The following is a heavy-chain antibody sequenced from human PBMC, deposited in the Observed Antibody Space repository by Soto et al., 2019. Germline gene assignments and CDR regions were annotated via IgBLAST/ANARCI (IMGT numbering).Heavy chain of an antibody. Sequence: QVHLVQSGAEVKMPGASVKVSCKGSGCTFTSYGITWVRQAPGQGLEWMGWISAHNGNTNYAQKLQGRATVTRDTSTSTAYMELRSLRSDDTAVYYCARGRYGDYWGQGALVTVSS. D-gene: IGHD1-1*01. CDR1: GCTFTSYG. V-gene: IGHV1-18*01. J-gene: IGHJ4*02. CDR2: ISAHNGNT. CDR3: ARGRYGDY.